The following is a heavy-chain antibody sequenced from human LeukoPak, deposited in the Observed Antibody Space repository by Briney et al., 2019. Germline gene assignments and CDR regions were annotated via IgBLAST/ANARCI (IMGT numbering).Heavy chain of an antibody. Sequence: SETLSLTCTVSGGSISSYYWNWIRQPPGKGLEWIGYIHYSGSTNYNPSLKSRVTMSVDTSKNQFSLQLSSVTAADTAVYYCARGVDSSSPFDYWGQGTLVTVSS. V-gene: IGHV4-59*12. CDR1: GGSISSYY. CDR3: ARGVDSSSPFDY. J-gene: IGHJ4*02. D-gene: IGHD6-6*01. CDR2: IHYSGST.